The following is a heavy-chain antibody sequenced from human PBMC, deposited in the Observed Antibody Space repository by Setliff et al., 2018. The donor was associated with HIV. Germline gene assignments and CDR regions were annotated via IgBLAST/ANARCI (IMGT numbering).Heavy chain of an antibody. CDR2: IRANGKT. CDR1: GASISSYY. Sequence: SETLSLTCSVSGASISSYYWSWIRQPPGKGLEWIGSIRANGKTKLNPSLTSRVTMSADTFKKEFSLRMNAVTGADTAVYFCARLKEDVLYFVEGPPNREHYYGMDVWGQGTTVTVSS. D-gene: IGHD3-16*02. J-gene: IGHJ6*02. CDR3: ARLKEDVLYFVEGPPNREHYYGMDV. V-gene: IGHV4-4*07.